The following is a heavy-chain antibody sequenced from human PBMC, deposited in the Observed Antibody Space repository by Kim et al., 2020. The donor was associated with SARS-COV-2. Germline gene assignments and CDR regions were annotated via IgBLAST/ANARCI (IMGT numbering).Heavy chain of an antibody. CDR1: GFTFSSYW. Sequence: GGSLRLSCAASGFTFSSYWMSWVRQAPGKGLEWVANIKQDGSEKYYVDSVKGRFTISRDNAKNSLYLQMNSLRAEDTAVYYCARDRGGSLRYFDWPTPFDYWGQGTLVTVSS. J-gene: IGHJ4*02. D-gene: IGHD3-9*01. CDR2: IKQDGSEK. V-gene: IGHV3-7*01. CDR3: ARDRGGSLRYFDWPTPFDY.